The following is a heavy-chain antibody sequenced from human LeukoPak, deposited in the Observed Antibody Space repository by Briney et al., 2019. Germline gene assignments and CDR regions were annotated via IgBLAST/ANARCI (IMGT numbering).Heavy chain of an antibody. D-gene: IGHD3-9*01. CDR1: GGTFSSYA. CDR3: ARLLTVGGTDIVTGDFDY. CDR2: INPIFGTA. Sequence: SVKVSCKDSGGTFSSYAISWVRQAPGQGLEWMGGINPIFGTANYAQKFQGRVTITADESTSTAYMELSSLRSEDTAVYYCARLLTVGGTDIVTGDFDYWGQGTLVTVSS. J-gene: IGHJ4*02. V-gene: IGHV1-69*13.